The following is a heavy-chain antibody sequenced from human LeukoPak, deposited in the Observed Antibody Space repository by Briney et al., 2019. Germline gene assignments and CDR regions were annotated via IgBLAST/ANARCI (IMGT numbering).Heavy chain of an antibody. Sequence: GASVKVSCKASGYTFTDYYIHWVRQAPGQGLEWMGWFNPTSGGTDSAQRFQGRVTMTGDTSTNTGYMELNSLRSDDTAVYYCTLVTVGDIYGPLDYWGHGTLVTVSS. CDR2: FNPTSGGT. V-gene: IGHV1-2*02. CDR3: TLVTVGDIYGPLDY. D-gene: IGHD5-18*01. CDR1: GYTFTDYY. J-gene: IGHJ4*01.